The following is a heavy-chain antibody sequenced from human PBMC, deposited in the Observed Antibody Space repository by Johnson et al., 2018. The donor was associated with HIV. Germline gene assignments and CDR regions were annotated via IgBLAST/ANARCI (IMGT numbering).Heavy chain of an antibody. D-gene: IGHD3-22*01. Sequence: QMMLVESGGGVVQPGRSMKLSCAASGLNFSDFSMHWVRQAPGEGLEWVAVISSAGGADYYADSVKGRFTISSDNSNNTLYLQMSSLRVEDTAVYVCARGRISMTVVDLRGGGFDIWGQGTKVTVSS. CDR1: GLNFSDFS. V-gene: IGHV3-30-3*01. CDR3: ARGRISMTVVDLRGGGFDI. CDR2: ISSAGGAD. J-gene: IGHJ3*02.